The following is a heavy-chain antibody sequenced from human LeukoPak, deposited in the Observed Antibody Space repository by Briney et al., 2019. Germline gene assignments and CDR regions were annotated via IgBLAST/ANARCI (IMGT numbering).Heavy chain of an antibody. V-gene: IGHV3-21*01. J-gene: IGHJ6*03. CDR3: ARVGRWQELIGVGYYFMDV. D-gene: IGHD5-24*01. CDR2: ISSSSSYI. Sequence: PGGSLRLSCAASGFTFSSYSMNWVRQAPGKGLEWVSSISSSSSYIYYADSVKGRFTISRDNAKNSLYLQMNSLRAEDTAVYYCARVGRWQELIGVGYYFMDVWGKGTTVTISS. CDR1: GFTFSSYS.